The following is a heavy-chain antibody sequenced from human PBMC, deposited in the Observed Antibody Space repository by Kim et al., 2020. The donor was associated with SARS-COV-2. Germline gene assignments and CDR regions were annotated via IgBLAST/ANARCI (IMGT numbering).Heavy chain of an antibody. CDR1: GFTFGDYA. J-gene: IGHJ4*02. V-gene: IGHV3-49*03. CDR3: TRPHYGSGSYYNADY. CDR2: IRSKAYGGTT. D-gene: IGHD3-10*01. Sequence: GRSLRLSCTASGFTFGDYAMSWFRQAPGKGLEWVGFIRSKAYGGTTEYAASVKGRFTISRDDSKSIAYLQMNSLKTEDTAVYYCTRPHYGSGSYYNADYWGQGTLVTVSS.